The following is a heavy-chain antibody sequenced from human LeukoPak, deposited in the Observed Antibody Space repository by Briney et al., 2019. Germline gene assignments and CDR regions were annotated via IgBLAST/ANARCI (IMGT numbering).Heavy chain of an antibody. V-gene: IGHV4-59*01. J-gene: IGHJ5*02. D-gene: IGHD3-9*01. CDR3: ASLGDILTSENWFDP. CDR1: GGSISSYY. Sequence: SETLSLTCTVSGGSISSYYWSWIRQPPGKGLVWIGYIYYSGSTNYNPSLKSRVTISVDTSKNQFSLKLSSVTAADTAVYYCASLGDILTSENWFDPWGQGTLVTVSS. CDR2: IYYSGST.